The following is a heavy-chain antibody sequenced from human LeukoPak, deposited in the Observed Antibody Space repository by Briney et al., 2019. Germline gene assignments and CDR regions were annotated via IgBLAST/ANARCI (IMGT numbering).Heavy chain of an antibody. J-gene: IGHJ4*02. CDR3: TRQDY. Sequence: GESLKISCKASGYSLTSYWISWVRQVPGKGLEWMGRIDPTDSYTDYSPSFQGHVTISADKSTNTAYLQWYNLKASDTAMYYCTRQDYWGQGTLVTVSS. CDR1: GYSLTSYW. CDR2: IDPTDSYT. V-gene: IGHV5-10-1*01.